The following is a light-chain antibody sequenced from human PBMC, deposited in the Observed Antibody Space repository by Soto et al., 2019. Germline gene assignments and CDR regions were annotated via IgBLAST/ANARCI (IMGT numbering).Light chain of an antibody. Sequence: EIVMTQSPATLSVSPGERATLSCRASQSVSNNLAWYQQKPGQAPRLLIYGASTSATGSPARFSCSGSGTEFTLTISILQSEDFAIYYCQQYNNWWTFGQGTKVEIK. J-gene: IGKJ1*01. CDR1: QSVSNN. CDR2: GAS. CDR3: QQYNNWWT. V-gene: IGKV3-15*01.